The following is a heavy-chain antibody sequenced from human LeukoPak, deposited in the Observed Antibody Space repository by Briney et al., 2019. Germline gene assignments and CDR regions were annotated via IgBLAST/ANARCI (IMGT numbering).Heavy chain of an antibody. CDR2: MNPKTGRT. V-gene: IGHV1-8*01. CDR1: GNTFTTYD. Sequence: PGASVKVSCKASGNTFTTYDFNWVRQAPGQGFEWMGWMNPKTGRTGFAQKFRGRFTMTRNISINTAYLEVTNLRFEDTALYYCVTGVPWDWGQGSLITVSS. CDR3: VTGVPWD. J-gene: IGHJ4*02. D-gene: IGHD1-26*01.